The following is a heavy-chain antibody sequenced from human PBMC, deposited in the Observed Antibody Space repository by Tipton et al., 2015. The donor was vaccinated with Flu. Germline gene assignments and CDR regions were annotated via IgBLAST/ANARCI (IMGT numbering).Heavy chain of an antibody. V-gene: IGHV4-34*01. CDR3: GRRTKGTMVRGVIVNWFDP. J-gene: IGHJ5*02. Sequence: TLSLTCAVYGGSFSGYYWSWIRQPPGKGLEWIGEINHSGSTNYNPSLRSRVTISVDTSKNQFSLKLSSVTAADTAVYYCGRRTKGTMVRGVIVNWFDPWGQGTLVTVSS. D-gene: IGHD3-10*01. CDR1: GGSFSGYY. CDR2: INHSGST.